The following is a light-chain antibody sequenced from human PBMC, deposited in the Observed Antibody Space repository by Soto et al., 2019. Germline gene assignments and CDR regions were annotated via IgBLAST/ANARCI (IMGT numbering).Light chain of an antibody. J-gene: IGKJ5*01. CDR1: QSVLFTSNNKNY. V-gene: IGKV4-1*01. Sequence: DIVMTQSPDSLAVSLGERATINCKSSQSVLFTSNNKNYLAWYQQIPGQPPKLLIYWASTRESGVPDRFSGSGSVTDFTLTISSLQAEDVAVYYCQQYYSSPSYGQGTRLEIK. CDR3: QQYYSSPS. CDR2: WAS.